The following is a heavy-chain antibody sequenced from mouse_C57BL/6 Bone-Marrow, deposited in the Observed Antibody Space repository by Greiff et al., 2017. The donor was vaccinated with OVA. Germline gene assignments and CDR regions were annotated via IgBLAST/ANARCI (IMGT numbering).Heavy chain of an antibody. CDR2: INPSSGYT. J-gene: IGHJ1*03. CDR3: ARRLVRDWYFDV. D-gene: IGHD2-5*01. V-gene: IGHV1-4*01. Sequence: QVQLQQSGAELARPGASVKMSCKASGYTFTSYTMHWVKQRPGQGLEWIGYINPSSGYTKYNQKFKDKATLTADKSSSTAYMQLSSLTSEDSAVYYCARRLVRDWYFDVWGTGTTVTVSS. CDR1: GYTFTSYT.